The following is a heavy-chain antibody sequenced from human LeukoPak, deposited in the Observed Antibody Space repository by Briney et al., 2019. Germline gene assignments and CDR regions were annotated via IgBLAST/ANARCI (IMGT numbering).Heavy chain of an antibody. CDR1: GFRLSRNY. J-gene: IGHJ4*02. V-gene: IGHV3-53*01. CDR2: FYSGGST. D-gene: IGHD3-10*01. CDR3: ARDSYYGSGSYYRYTFDY. Sequence: PGGALRLSCAASGFRLSRNYMSWVRQAPGKGLEWVSVFYSGGSTYYADSVKGRFTISRDNSKSTLYLQMNSLRAEDTAVYYCARDSYYGSGSYYRYTFDYWGQGTLVTVSS.